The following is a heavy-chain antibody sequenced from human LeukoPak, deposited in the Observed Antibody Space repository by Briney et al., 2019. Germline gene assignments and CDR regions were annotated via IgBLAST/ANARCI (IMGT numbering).Heavy chain of an antibody. CDR1: GFTFSSYW. V-gene: IGHV3-7*01. CDR3: ARVRGYSSSGFDH. D-gene: IGHD6-13*01. J-gene: IGHJ4*02. CDR2: IKQDGSEK. Sequence: GGSPRLSCAASGFTFSSYWMSWVRQAPGKGLEWVANIKQDGSEKYYVDSVKGRFTISRDNAKNSLYLQMNSLRAEDTAVYYCARVRGYSSSGFDHWGQGTLVTVSS.